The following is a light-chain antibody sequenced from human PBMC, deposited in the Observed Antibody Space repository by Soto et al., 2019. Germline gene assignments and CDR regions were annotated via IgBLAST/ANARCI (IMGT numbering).Light chain of an antibody. J-gene: IGKJ1*01. CDR3: QQYNNWPPWT. CDR2: GAS. CDR1: QSVSSN. Sequence: EIVMTQSPATLSVSPGERATLSCRAGQSVSSNLAWYQQKPGQAPRLLIYGASTRATGIPARFSGSGSGTEFTLTISSLPSEDFAVYYCQQYNNWPPWTFGQGTKVEIK. V-gene: IGKV3-15*01.